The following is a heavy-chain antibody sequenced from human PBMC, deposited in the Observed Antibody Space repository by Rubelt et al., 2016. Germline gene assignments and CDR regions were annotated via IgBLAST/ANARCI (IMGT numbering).Heavy chain of an antibody. V-gene: IGHV3-21*01. Sequence: EVQLVESGGGLVQPGGSLRLSCAASGFTFSSYAMNWVRQAPGKGLEWVSSISSSSSYIYYADSVKGRFTISRDNAKNSLYLQMNSLRAEDTAVYYCAREDIVVVPARGGMDVWGQGTTVTVSS. CDR1: GFTFSSYA. J-gene: IGHJ6*02. CDR2: ISSSSSYI. D-gene: IGHD2-2*01. CDR3: AREDIVVVPARGGMDV.